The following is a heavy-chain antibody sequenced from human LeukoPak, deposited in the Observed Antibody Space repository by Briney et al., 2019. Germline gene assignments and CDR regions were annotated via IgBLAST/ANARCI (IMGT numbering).Heavy chain of an antibody. CDR2: IYIDDTT. D-gene: IGHD3-10*01. V-gene: IGHV3-53*01. J-gene: IGHJ3*02. Sequence: GSLRLSCAASGFAISRNYMSWVRQAQGRGLEWVSIIYIDDTTYYADSVRGRFTISRDISKNTVYLQMYSLRVEDTAVYFCTRAGEVLPHDGFDIWGRGTVVTVSS. CDR1: GFAISRNY. CDR3: TRAGEVLPHDGFDI.